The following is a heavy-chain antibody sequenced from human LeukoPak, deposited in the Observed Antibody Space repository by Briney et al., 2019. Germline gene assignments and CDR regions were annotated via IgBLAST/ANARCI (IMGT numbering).Heavy chain of an antibody. CDR2: IDIDGIST. CDR1: GFTFSSYW. J-gene: IGHJ6*02. V-gene: IGHV3-74*01. Sequence: PGGSLRLPCAASGFTFSSYWMNWVRQAPGKGLVWVSLIDIDGISTTYADSVKGRFTMSRDNAKNTLYLQMNSLRAEDTAVYYCARGQMDVWGQGTTVIVSS. CDR3: ARGQMDV.